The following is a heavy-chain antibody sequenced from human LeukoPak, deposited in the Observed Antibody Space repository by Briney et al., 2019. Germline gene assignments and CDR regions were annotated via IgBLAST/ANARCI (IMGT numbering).Heavy chain of an antibody. D-gene: IGHD6-13*01. CDR3: AREGYSSSWYGGFPFDY. V-gene: IGHV1-8*02. Sequence: ASVKVSCKASGGTFSSYAISWVRQAPGQGLEWMGWMNPNSGNTGYAQKFQGRVTMTRNTSISTAYMELSSLRSEDTAVYYCAREGYSSSWYGGFPFDYWGQGTLVTVSS. J-gene: IGHJ4*02. CDR2: MNPNSGNT. CDR1: GGTFSSYA.